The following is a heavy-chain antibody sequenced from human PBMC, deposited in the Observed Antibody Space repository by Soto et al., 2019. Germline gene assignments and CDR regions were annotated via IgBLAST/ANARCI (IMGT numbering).Heavy chain of an antibody. D-gene: IGHD1-1*01. CDR1: GYIFTNYG. V-gene: IGHV1-18*04. Sequence: ASVKVSCKASGYIFTNYGISWVRQAPGQGLEWMGWMNAYNGNSNYAQKVQGRVTMTTDKSTNTAYMELRSLRSDDTAVYFCARAQTRTESDYWGQGTLVTVSS. CDR2: MNAYNGNS. J-gene: IGHJ4*02. CDR3: ARAQTRTESDY.